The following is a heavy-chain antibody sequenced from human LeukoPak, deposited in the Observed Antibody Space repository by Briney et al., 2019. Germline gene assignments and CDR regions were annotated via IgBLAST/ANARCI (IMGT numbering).Heavy chain of an antibody. CDR2: INPNSGGT. V-gene: IGHV1-2*02. CDR3: ARDVKSRRRQWFGELSVYYYYYMDV. CDR1: GYTFTGYY. Sequence: ASVKVSCKASGYTFTGYYMHWVRQAPGQGLEWMGWINPNSGGTNYAQKFQGRVTMTRDTSISTAYMELSRLRSDDTAVYYCARDVKSRRRQWFGELSVYYYYYMDVWGKGTTVTISS. J-gene: IGHJ6*03. D-gene: IGHD3-10*01.